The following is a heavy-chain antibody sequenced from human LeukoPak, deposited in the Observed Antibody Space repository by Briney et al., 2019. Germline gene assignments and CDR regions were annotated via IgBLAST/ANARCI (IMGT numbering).Heavy chain of an antibody. CDR2: INPNSGGT. CDR3: ARVKGRDGYNPLDAFDI. J-gene: IGHJ3*02. D-gene: IGHD5-24*01. V-gene: IGHV1-2*02. Sequence: ASVKVSCKASGYTFTGYYMHWVRQAPGQGLEWMGWINPNSGGTNYAQKFQGRVTMTRDTSISTAYMELSRLRSDDTAVYYCARVKGRDGYNPLDAFDIWGQGTMVTVSS. CDR1: GYTFTGYY.